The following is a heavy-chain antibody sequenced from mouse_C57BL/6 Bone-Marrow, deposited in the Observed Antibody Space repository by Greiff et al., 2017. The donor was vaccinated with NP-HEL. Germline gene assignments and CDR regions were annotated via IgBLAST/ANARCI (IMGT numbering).Heavy chain of an antibody. CDR3: ARERITTVPSWFAY. Sequence: QVQLQQSGAELARPGASVKLSCKASGYTFTSYGISWVKQRTGQGLEWIGEIYPRSGNTYYNEKFKGKATLTADKSSSTAYMELRSLTSEDSAVYFCARERITTVPSWFAYWGQGTLVTVSA. CDR1: GYTFTSYG. D-gene: IGHD1-1*01. J-gene: IGHJ3*01. CDR2: IYPRSGNT. V-gene: IGHV1-81*01.